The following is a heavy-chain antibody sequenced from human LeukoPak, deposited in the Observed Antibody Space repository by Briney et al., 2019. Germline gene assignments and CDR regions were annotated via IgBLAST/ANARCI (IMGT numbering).Heavy chain of an antibody. CDR1: GFTFDDYA. D-gene: IGHD2-8*01. CDR3: AKALVYAIEGGLDY. CDR2: ISWNSGSI. V-gene: IGHV3-9*01. Sequence: GGSLRLSCAASGFTFDDYAMLWVRQAPGKGLEWVSGISWNSGSIGYADSVKGRFTISRDNAKNSLYLQMNSLRAEDTALYYCAKALVYAIEGGLDYWGQGTLVTVSS. J-gene: IGHJ4*02.